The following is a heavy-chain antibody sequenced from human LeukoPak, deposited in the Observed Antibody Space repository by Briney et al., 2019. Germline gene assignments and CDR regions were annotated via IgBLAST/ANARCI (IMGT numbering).Heavy chain of an antibody. CDR2: IIPFLDTS. J-gene: IGHJ5*02. CDR1: GGTFSKYA. CDR3: ARAQAGNYDWPLDL. Sequence: ASVKVSCKASGGTFSKYALSWVRRAPGQGLEWMGAIIPFLDTSNYPPKFQDRVTITTDESTSTAYMDLSSLRSDDTAVYYCARAQAGNYDWPLDLWGQGTLVTVSS. V-gene: IGHV1-69*05. D-gene: IGHD5-12*01.